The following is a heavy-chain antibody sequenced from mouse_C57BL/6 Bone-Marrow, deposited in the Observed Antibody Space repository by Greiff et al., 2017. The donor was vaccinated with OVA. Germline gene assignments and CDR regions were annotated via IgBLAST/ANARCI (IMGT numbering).Heavy chain of an antibody. Sequence: VQLQQPGAELVKPGASVKMSCKASGYTFTSYWITWVKQRPGQGLEWIGDIYPGSGSTNYNEKFKSKATLTVETSSSTAYMQLSSLTSEDSAVYYCARGRRRDYWGQGTSVTVSS. CDR1: GYTFTSYW. J-gene: IGHJ4*01. V-gene: IGHV1-55*01. CDR2: IYPGSGST. CDR3: ARGRRRDY.